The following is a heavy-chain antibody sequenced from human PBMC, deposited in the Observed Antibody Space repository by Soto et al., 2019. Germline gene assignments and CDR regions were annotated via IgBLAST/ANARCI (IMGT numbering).Heavy chain of an antibody. V-gene: IGHV1-46*01. CDR3: ARGYCGGDCYSHGLYYYGMDV. D-gene: IGHD2-21*02. CDR2: INPSGGST. Sequence: GASVKVSCKASGYTFPRYYMHWVRQDPGHAIEWMGIINPSGGSTSYAQKFQGRVTMTRDTSTSTVYMELSSLRSEDTAVYYCARGYCGGDCYSHGLYYYGMDVWGQGTTVTVSS. J-gene: IGHJ6*02. CDR1: GYTFPRYY.